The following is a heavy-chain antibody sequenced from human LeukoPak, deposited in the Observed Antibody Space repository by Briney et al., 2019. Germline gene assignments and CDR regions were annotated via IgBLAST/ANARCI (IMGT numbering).Heavy chain of an antibody. J-gene: IGHJ3*02. CDR2: INSDRSST. Sequence: GGSLRLSCAASGFTFSSYWMHWVRQAPGKGLVWVSRINSDRSSTSYADSVKGRFTISRDNAKNTLYLQMNSLRAEDTAVYYCARPRRPGGTGAFDIWGQGTMVTVSS. CDR3: ARPRRPGGTGAFDI. V-gene: IGHV3-74*01. D-gene: IGHD4-23*01. CDR1: GFTFSSYW.